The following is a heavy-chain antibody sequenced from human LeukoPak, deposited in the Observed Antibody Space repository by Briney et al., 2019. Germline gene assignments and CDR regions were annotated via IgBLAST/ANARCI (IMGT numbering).Heavy chain of an antibody. CDR3: AKGPRPVIWIEYFQH. J-gene: IGHJ1*01. V-gene: IGHV3-21*04. D-gene: IGHD2-2*03. CDR2: ISSSSSYI. Sequence: KSGGSLRLSCAASGFTFSSYSMNWVRQAPGKGLEWVSSISSSSSYIYYADSVKGRFTISRDNARNSLYLQMNSLRAEDTALYYCAKGPRPVIWIEYFQHWGQGTLVTVSS. CDR1: GFTFSSYS.